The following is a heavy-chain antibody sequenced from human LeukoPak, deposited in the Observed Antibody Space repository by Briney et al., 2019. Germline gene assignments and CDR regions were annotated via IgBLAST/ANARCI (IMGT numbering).Heavy chain of an antibody. CDR2: IIPIFGTA. J-gene: IGHJ4*02. CDR1: GGTFSSYA. D-gene: IGHD3-9*01. Sequence: GASVKVSCKASGGTFSSYAISWVRQAPGQGLEWMGGIIPIFGTANYAQKFQGRVMITADKSTSTAYMELSSLRSEDTAVYYCAVSYDILTGYYPFDYWGQGTLVTVSS. V-gene: IGHV1-69*06. CDR3: AVSYDILTGYYPFDY.